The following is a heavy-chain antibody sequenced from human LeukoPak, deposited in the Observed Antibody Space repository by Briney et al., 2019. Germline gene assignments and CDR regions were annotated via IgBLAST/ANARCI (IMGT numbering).Heavy chain of an antibody. CDR2: IFYTGIT. J-gene: IGHJ4*02. Sequence: PSETLSLTCTISGDFISNYYWSWIRQPPGKTLEWLGYIFYTGITKYNPSLKSRVTSSLDKSKNQFSLKVTSVTAADTAVYSCARGVKSTYYDFWSLPSLDYWGQGTLVSVSS. CDR1: GDFISNYY. CDR3: ARGVKSTYYDFWSLPSLDY. D-gene: IGHD3-3*01. V-gene: IGHV4-59*01.